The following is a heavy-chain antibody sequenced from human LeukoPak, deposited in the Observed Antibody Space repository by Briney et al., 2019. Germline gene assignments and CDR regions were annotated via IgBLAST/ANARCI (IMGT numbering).Heavy chain of an antibody. V-gene: IGHV3-33*01. D-gene: IGHD5-18*01. J-gene: IGHJ6*02. CDR3: ARRKRVDTDSIMVYYYYAMDV. CDR2: IWYDGSNK. Sequence: GGSLRLSCAASGFTFGSYGIHWVRQAPGKGLEWVAVIWYDGSNKYYADSVKGRFTISRDNSKKTLYLQMNNLRAEDTAVYYCARRKRVDTDSIMVYYYYAMDVWGQGTTVIVSS. CDR1: GFTFGSYG.